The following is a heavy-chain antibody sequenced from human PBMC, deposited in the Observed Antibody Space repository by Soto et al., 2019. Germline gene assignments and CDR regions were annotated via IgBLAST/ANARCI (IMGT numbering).Heavy chain of an antibody. D-gene: IGHD2-15*01. Sequence: PGESLKISCKGSGYSFTSYWIGWVRQMPGKGLEWMGIIYPGDSDTRYSPTFQGQVTISADKSISTAYLQWSSLKASDTAMYYCARGPQGYCSGGSCFYYFDYWGQGTLVTVSS. CDR3: ARGPQGYCSGGSCFYYFDY. CDR1: GYSFTSYW. CDR2: IYPGDSDT. J-gene: IGHJ4*02. V-gene: IGHV5-51*01.